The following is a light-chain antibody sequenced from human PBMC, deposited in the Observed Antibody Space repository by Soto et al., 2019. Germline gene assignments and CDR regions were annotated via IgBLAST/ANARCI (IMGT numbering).Light chain of an antibody. Sequence: QPVLTQPPSVSGAPGQRVTISCTGSSSNIGAGYDVHWYQQLPGTAPKLLIYGNSNRPSGVPDRFSGSKSGTSASLAITGLQAEDEADYYCQSYDSSLSGPYVFGIGTKVTVL. CDR2: GNS. CDR3: QSYDSSLSGPYV. CDR1: SSNIGAGYD. V-gene: IGLV1-40*01. J-gene: IGLJ1*01.